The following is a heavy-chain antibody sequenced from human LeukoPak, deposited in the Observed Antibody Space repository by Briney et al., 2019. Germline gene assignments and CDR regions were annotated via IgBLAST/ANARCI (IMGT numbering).Heavy chain of an antibody. CDR3: AKEIPSPWGSLAGGSYFDY. CDR2: ISKSGGST. J-gene: IGHJ4*02. V-gene: IGHV3-23*01. CDR1: GFSFSSYA. Sequence: GGSLRLSCAASGFSFSSYAMSWVRQAPGKGLEWVSAISKSGGSTYYADSVRGRFTISRDNPKNTLYLQMNSLTAEDAAVYYCAKEIPSPWGSLAGGSYFDYWGQGTLVTVSS. D-gene: IGHD3-16*01.